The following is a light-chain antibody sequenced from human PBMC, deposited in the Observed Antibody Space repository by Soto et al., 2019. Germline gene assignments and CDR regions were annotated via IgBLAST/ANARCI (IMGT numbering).Light chain of an antibody. CDR2: GAS. J-gene: IGKJ1*01. CDR3: QQHGSSPPSWT. V-gene: IGKV3-20*01. Sequence: ETVLTQSPGTLSLSPGERATLFCRASQSVSSSYLAWYQQKPGQAPRLLIYGASSRATGIPDRFSGSWSGTDFTLSISRLEPEDFAVYYCQQHGSSPPSWTFGQGTKGEIK. CDR1: QSVSSSY.